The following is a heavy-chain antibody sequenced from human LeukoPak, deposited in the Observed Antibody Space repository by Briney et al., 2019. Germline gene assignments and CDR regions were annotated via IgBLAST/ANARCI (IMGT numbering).Heavy chain of an antibody. CDR1: GFTFSSYG. Sequence: GGSLRLSCAASGFTFSSYGMHWVRQAPGKGLEWVAVISYDGGNKYYADSVKGRFTISRDNSKNTLYLQMNSLRAEDTAVYYCAREAGYCTNGVCYDLSFDYWGQGALVTVSS. CDR3: AREAGYCTNGVCYDLSFDY. D-gene: IGHD2-8*01. CDR2: ISYDGGNK. J-gene: IGHJ4*02. V-gene: IGHV3-30*12.